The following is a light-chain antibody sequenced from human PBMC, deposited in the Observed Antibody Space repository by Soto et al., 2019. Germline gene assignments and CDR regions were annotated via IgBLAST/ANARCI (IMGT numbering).Light chain of an antibody. CDR2: WAS. CDR1: QSVLYSSNNKSY. Sequence: DIVMTQFPDSLTVPLGERATINCKSSQSVLYSSNNKSYLAWYQHKPGQPPKVLIYWASTRESGVPERFSGSGSGTDFTLTISSLQADDVAVYYCQQYYTTPYPFGQGTKLEIK. CDR3: QQYYTTPYP. J-gene: IGKJ2*01. V-gene: IGKV4-1*01.